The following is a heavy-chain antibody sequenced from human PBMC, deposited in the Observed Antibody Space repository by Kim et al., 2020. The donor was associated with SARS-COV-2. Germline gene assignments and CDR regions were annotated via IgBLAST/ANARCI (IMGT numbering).Heavy chain of an antibody. J-gene: IGHJ4*02. CDR3: ARRITGQGFDY. Sequence: TKYSQKIQGRVSITRDTSAGAAYMELSSLRSEDTAVYFCARRITGQGFDYWGQGPLVIVSS. CDR2: T. V-gene: IGHV1-3*01. D-gene: IGHD3-16*01.